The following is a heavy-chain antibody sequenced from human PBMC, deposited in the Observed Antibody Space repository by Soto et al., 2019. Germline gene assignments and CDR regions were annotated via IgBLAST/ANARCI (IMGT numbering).Heavy chain of an antibody. V-gene: IGHV3-30-3*01. CDR2: ISHDGSSK. D-gene: IGHD3-10*01. Sequence: QEQLVESGGGVVQPGRSLTLSCAASGFTFSSYAIHWVRQAPGKGLEWVATISHDGSSKYYAESVKGRFTISRDNSKNTLFLQMHSLRNEDTALYYCARMATIRGVIITAFDYWGQGTLVTVSS. J-gene: IGHJ4*02. CDR3: ARMATIRGVIITAFDY. CDR1: GFTFSSYA.